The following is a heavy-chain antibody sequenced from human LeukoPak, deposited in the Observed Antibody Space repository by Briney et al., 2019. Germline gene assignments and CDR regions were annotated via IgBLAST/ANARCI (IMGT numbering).Heavy chain of an antibody. J-gene: IGHJ4*02. CDR1: GYTFTGYY. CDR3: ARELATVTTLVFDY. V-gene: IGHV1-2*02. CDR2: INPNSGGT. D-gene: IGHD4-17*01. Sequence: ASVKVSCKASGYTFTGYYMHWVRQAPGQGLEWMGWINPNSGGTNYAQKFQGRVTMTRDTSISTAYMELSRLRSDDTAVCYCARELATVTTLVFDYWGQGTLVTVSP.